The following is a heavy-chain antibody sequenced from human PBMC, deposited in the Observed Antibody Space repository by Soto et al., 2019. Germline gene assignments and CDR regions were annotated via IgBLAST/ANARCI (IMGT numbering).Heavy chain of an antibody. D-gene: IGHD3-16*01. CDR3: AAYSHKGY. CDR1: GFTVSNNY. Sequence: EEQLVESGGDLVQPGGSLRLSCAASGFTVSNNYMSWVRQAPGKGLEWVSLIYSGGSTYYADSVKGRFTISRDSSTNTLYLQMNSLRAEHTAMYYCAAYSHKGYWGQGTLVTVSS. J-gene: IGHJ4*02. CDR2: IYSGGST. V-gene: IGHV3-66*01.